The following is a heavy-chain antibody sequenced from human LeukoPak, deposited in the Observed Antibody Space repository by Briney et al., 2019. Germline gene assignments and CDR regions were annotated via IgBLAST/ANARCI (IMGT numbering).Heavy chain of an antibody. CDR2: IKQDGSEK. J-gene: IGHJ4*02. D-gene: IGHD3-9*01. Sequence: GGSLRLSCAASGFTFSSYWMTWIRQAPGKGLEWVANIKQDGSEKYYVDSVKGRFTISRDNAKNSLYLQMNSLRAEDTAVYYCAREGTFEGIDYWGQGTLVTVSS. CDR1: GFTFSSYW. V-gene: IGHV3-7*01. CDR3: AREGTFEGIDY.